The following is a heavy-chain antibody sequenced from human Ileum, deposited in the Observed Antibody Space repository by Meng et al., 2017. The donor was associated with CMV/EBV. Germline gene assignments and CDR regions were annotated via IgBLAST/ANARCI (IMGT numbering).Heavy chain of an antibody. D-gene: IGHD1-1*01. J-gene: IGHJ4*02. Sequence: LSLTCVVYGGSVTRYYWTWIRQFPGKGLGWIGEISHDESTNYIPSLKSRLTMSVDTSKIQFSLRLNSVTAADTAVYYCATGGFWRFDYWGQGTLVTVSS. CDR3: ATGGFWRFDY. CDR1: GGSVTRYY. CDR2: ISHDEST. V-gene: IGHV4-34*01.